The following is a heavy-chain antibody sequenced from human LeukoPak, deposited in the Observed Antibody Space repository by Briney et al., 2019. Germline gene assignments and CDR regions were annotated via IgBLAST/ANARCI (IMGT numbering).Heavy chain of an antibody. V-gene: IGHV3-7*01. J-gene: IGHJ3*02. D-gene: IGHD3-22*01. Sequence: GGSLRLSCAASGFTFSSYWMSWVRQAPGKGLEWVANIKQDGSEKYYVDSVKGRFTISRDNAKNSLYLQMNSLRAEDTAVYYCASHGITMIVVAPDDAFDNWGQGTMVTVSS. CDR2: IKQDGSEK. CDR1: GFTFSSYW. CDR3: ASHGITMIVVAPDDAFDN.